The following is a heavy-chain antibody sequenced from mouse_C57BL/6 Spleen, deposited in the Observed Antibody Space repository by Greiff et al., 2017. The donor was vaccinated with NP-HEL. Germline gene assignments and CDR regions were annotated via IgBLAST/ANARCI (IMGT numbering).Heavy chain of an antibody. V-gene: IGHV5-4*01. D-gene: IGHD2-3*01. Sequence: EVHLVESGGGLVKPGGSLKLSCAASGFTFSSYAMSWVRQTPEKRLEWVATISDGGSYTYYPDNVKGRFTISRDNAKNNLYLQMSHLKSEDTAMYYCARSCYDGYYVDYFDYWGQGTTLTVSS. J-gene: IGHJ2*01. CDR1: GFTFSSYA. CDR3: ARSCYDGYYVDYFDY. CDR2: ISDGGSYT.